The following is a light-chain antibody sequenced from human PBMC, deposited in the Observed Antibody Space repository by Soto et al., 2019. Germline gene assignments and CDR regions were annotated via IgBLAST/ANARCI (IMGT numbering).Light chain of an antibody. J-gene: IGKJ1*01. CDR3: QQFVRSLWT. Sequence: EIVLTQSPGTLSLSPGERATLSCRASQIVSSGYLAWYQQKPGQAPRLLIYGASSRATGIPDRFSGSGSGTDFTLTISRLEPEDFAVYYCQQFVRSLWTFGQGTKVDIK. V-gene: IGKV3-20*01. CDR1: QIVSSGY. CDR2: GAS.